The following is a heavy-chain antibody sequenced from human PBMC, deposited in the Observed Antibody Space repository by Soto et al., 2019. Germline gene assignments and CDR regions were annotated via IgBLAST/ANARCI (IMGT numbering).Heavy chain of an antibody. CDR2: IWYDGSHI. D-gene: IGHD5-12*01. V-gene: IGHV3-33*01. Sequence: QVQLVESGGGVVQPGRSLRLSCAASGFTFSNYGMHWVRQAPGKGLEWVAVIWYDGSHIYYADSVKGRFTISRDNSKNTLFLQMNSLRDEDTAVYYCARNGDGYKFDIDYWGQGTLVTVSS. CDR1: GFTFSNYG. CDR3: ARNGDGYKFDIDY. J-gene: IGHJ4*02.